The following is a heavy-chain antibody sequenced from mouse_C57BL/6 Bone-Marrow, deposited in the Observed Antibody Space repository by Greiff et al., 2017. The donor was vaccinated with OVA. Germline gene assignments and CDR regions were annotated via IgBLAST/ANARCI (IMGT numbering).Heavy chain of an antibody. J-gene: IGHJ3*01. CDR1: GFTFSSYA. V-gene: IGHV5-9-1*02. CDR2: ISSGGDYI. CDR3: TRERFPFAY. Sequence: EVMLVESGEGLVKPGGSLKLSCAASGFTFSSYAMSWVRQTPEKRLEWVAYISSGGDYIYYADTVKGRFTISRDNARNTLYLQTSSLKSEDTAMYYCTRERFPFAYWGQGTLVTVSA.